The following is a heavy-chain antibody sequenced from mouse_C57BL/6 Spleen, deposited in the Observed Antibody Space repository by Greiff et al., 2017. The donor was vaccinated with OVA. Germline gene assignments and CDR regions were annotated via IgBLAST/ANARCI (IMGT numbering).Heavy chain of an antibody. CDR3: ARRGTTVVAFAY. D-gene: IGHD1-1*01. V-gene: IGHV5-6*02. CDR1: GFTFSSYG. J-gene: IGHJ3*01. CDR2: ISSGGSYT. Sequence: EVKLVESGGDLVKPGGSLKLSCAASGFTFSSYGMSWVRQTPDKRLEWVATISSGGSYTYYPDSVKGRFTISRDNAKNTLYLQMSSLKSEDTAMYYCARRGTTVVAFAYWGQGTLVTVSA.